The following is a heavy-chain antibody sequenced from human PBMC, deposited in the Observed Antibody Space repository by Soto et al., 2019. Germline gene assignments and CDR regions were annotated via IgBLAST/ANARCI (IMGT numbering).Heavy chain of an antibody. J-gene: IGHJ4*02. D-gene: IGHD5-18*01. V-gene: IGHV6-1*01. CDR2: TYYRSKWYN. Sequence: TLCLTCAISGDSVTSNSAAWNWNSQSPSRDREWLGRTYYRSKWYNDDAVSVKSRIAINPDTSKNQFSLQLNSVTTEDTAVYYCARGETAFCYWGQGTLVTVSS. CDR1: GDSVTSNSAA. CDR3: ARGETAFCY.